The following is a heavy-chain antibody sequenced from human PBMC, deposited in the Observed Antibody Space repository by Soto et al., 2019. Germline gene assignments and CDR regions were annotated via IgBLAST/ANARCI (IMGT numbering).Heavy chain of an antibody. CDR3: SLSSSSWPSAYYYCLDV. CDR1: GYSFTSYW. D-gene: IGHD6-13*01. V-gene: IGHV5-10-1*01. CDR2: IDPSDSYT. Sequence: GESLKISCKGSGYSFTSYWISWVRQMPGKGLEWMGRIDPSDSYTNYSPSFQGHVTISADKCISTAYLQWSSLKASDTAMYYCSLSSSSWPSAYYYCLDVWGQGTTVTVSS. J-gene: IGHJ6*02.